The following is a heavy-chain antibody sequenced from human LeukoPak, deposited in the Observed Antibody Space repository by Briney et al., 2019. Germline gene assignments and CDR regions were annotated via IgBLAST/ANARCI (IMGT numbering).Heavy chain of an antibody. CDR2: GSGSGYNT. V-gene: IGHV3-23*01. J-gene: IGHJ4*02. CDR3: AKHSGSYFIYYVDS. Sequence: GGSLRLSCAASGFTFSSYGLSWVRQAPGKGLEWVSTGSGSGYNTYYADSVKGRFTISRDNSANTLYLQMNSLRAEDTALYYCAKHSGSYFIYYVDSWGQGTLVSVSS. CDR1: GFTFSSYG. D-gene: IGHD1-26*01.